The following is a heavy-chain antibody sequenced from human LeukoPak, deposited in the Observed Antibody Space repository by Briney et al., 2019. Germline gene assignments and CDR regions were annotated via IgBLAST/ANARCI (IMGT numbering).Heavy chain of an antibody. Sequence: SETLSLTCAVYGGSFSGYYWSWIRQPPGKGLEWIGEINHSGSTNYNPSLKSRVTISVDTSKNQFTLKLSSVTAADTAVYYCARRARGRSYYDYVWGSYRPYYFDYWGQGTLVTVSS. CDR1: GGSFSGYY. J-gene: IGHJ4*02. V-gene: IGHV4-34*01. CDR3: ARRARGRSYYDYVWGSYRPYYFDY. CDR2: INHSGST. D-gene: IGHD3-16*02.